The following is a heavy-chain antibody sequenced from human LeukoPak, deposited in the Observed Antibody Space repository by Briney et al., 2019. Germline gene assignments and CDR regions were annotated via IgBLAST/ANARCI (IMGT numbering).Heavy chain of an antibody. CDR3: ATPRGYCSSTTCFHLDP. CDR1: GFIFSTYG. D-gene: IGHD2-2*01. V-gene: IGHV3-30*03. J-gene: IGHJ5*02. CDR2: ISYDGSDK. Sequence: PGGSLRLSCAVSGFIFSTYGMSWVRQAPGKGLEWVAVISYDGSDKYYADSVKGRFTISRDNSKNTLYLQMNSLRTEDTAVYYCATPRGYCSSTTCFHLDPWGQGTLVTVSS.